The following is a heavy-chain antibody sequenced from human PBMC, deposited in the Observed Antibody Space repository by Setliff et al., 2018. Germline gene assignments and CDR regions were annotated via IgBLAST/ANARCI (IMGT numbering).Heavy chain of an antibody. V-gene: IGHV4-34*01. D-gene: IGHD4-17*01. Sequence: SETLSLTCTVYGGSFTGYYWSWFRQVPGKGLEWIAESGHSEMPNYNPSRKSRVTMAADTSKSEFSLRLNSVTVADSAVYYCARHGGWYFDLWGRGTLVTVSS. J-gene: IGHJ2*01. CDR3: ARHGGWYFDL. CDR2: SGHSEMP. CDR1: GGSFTGYY.